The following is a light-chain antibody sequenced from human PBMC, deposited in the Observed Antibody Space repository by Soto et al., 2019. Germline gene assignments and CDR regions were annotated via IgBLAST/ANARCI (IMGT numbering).Light chain of an antibody. CDR1: QGISNY. CDR3: QPYNSAPHT. Sequence: DIQMTQSPSSLSASVGDRVTITCRASQGISNYLAWYQQKPGKVPKLLIYAASTLQAGVPSRFSGSGSGTDFTLTISTLQPEYVATYYCQPYNSAPHTFGQGTKLEIK. CDR2: AAS. J-gene: IGKJ2*01. V-gene: IGKV1-27*01.